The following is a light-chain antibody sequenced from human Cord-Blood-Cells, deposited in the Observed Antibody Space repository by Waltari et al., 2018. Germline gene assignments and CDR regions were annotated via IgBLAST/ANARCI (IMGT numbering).Light chain of an antibody. Sequence: QSALTHPASVSGSPGQSITIPGTGTSSDVGSFNLFSWYQQHPGKAPKLMIYEVSKRPSGVSNRFSGSKSGNTASLTISGLQAEDEADYYCCSYAGSVVFGGGTKLTVL. J-gene: IGLJ2*01. CDR2: EVS. V-gene: IGLV2-23*02. CDR3: CSYAGSVV. CDR1: SSDVGSFNL.